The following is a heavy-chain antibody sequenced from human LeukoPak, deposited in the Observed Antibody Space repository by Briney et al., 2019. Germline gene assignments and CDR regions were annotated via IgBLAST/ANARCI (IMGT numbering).Heavy chain of an antibody. CDR2: ISWNSGSI. D-gene: IGHD3-22*01. Sequence: GGSLRLSCASSGFTFDDYAMHWVRQAPGKGLEWVSGISWNSGSIGYADSVKGRFTISRDNAKNSLYLQMNSLRAEDTAVYYCARDLYRIVVVPHYFDYWGQGTLVTVSS. J-gene: IGHJ4*02. V-gene: IGHV3-9*01. CDR1: GFTFDDYA. CDR3: ARDLYRIVVVPHYFDY.